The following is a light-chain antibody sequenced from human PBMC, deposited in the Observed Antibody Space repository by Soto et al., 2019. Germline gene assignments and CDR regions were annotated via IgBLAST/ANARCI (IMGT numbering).Light chain of an antibody. CDR3: QQYNNWPFIT. CDR1: QSVRGN. CDR2: GAS. J-gene: IGKJ5*01. Sequence: EIVMTQSQATLSVSPGERTTLSCRASQSVRGNLAWYQQKPGQSPRLLIYGASSRATGIPARFSGSGSGAEFTLTISSLQSEDFAVYYCQQYNNWPFITFGQGTRLEI. V-gene: IGKV3-15*01.